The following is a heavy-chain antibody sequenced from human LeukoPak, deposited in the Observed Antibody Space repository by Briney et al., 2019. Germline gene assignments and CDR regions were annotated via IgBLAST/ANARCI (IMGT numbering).Heavy chain of an antibody. Sequence: GGSLRLSCAASGFTFGDYAMFWVRQAPGKGLEWVSGINWDSKNIGYAASVKGRFTISRDNAKSSLYLQMNSLRAEDTAFYYCAKGNRDSSGFYYYYGMDVWGQGTTVTVSS. CDR2: INWDSKNI. CDR3: AKGNRDSSGFYYYYGMDV. V-gene: IGHV3-9*01. CDR1: GFTFGDYA. D-gene: IGHD3-22*01. J-gene: IGHJ6*02.